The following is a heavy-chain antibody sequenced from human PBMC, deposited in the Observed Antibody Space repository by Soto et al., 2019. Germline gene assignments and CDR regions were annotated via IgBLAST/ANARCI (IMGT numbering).Heavy chain of an antibody. CDR3: AGGRYDILTGRYFDY. J-gene: IGHJ4*02. CDR2: INHSGST. Sequence: QVQLQQWGAGLLKPSETLSLTCAVYGGSFSGYYWSWIRQPPGKGLEWIGEINHSGSTNYNPSLKSRVTISVATSKNQFSLKLSSVTAADTAVYYCAGGRYDILTGRYFDYWGQGTLVTVSS. D-gene: IGHD3-9*01. V-gene: IGHV4-34*01. CDR1: GGSFSGYY.